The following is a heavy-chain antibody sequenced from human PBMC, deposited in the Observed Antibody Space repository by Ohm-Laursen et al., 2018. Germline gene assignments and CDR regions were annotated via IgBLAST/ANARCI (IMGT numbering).Heavy chain of an antibody. V-gene: IGHV3-48*04. Sequence: SLRLSCAASGFTFSTYAMNWVRQAPGKGLEWVSYISSSGSTIYYADSVKGRFTISRDNAKNSLYLQMNSLRAEDTAVHYCARLSSGWSYWGQGTLVTVSS. CDR3: ARLSSGWSY. J-gene: IGHJ4*02. CDR2: ISSSGSTI. D-gene: IGHD6-19*01. CDR1: GFTFSTYA.